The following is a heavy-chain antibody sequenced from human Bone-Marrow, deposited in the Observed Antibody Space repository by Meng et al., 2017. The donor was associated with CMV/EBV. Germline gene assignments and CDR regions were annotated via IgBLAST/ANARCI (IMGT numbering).Heavy chain of an antibody. J-gene: IGHJ5*02. CDR2: SNAGNGNT. CDR3: ARARPYSSSWYSYNWFDP. Sequence: ASVKVSCKASGYTFTSYAMHWVRQAPGQRLEWMGWSNAGNGNTKYSQEFQGRVTITRDTSASTAYMELSSLRSDDTAVYYCARARPYSSSWYSYNWFDPWGQGTLVTVSS. D-gene: IGHD6-13*01. V-gene: IGHV1-3*02. CDR1: GYTFTSYA.